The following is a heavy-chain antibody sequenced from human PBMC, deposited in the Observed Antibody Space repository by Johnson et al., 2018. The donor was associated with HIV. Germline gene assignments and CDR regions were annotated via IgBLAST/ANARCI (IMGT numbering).Heavy chain of an antibody. CDR3: AKETRGSRSAFDI. Sequence: QVQLVESGGGVVQPGKSLRIYCAVSEFTFSNYAMHWVRQAPGKGLEWVAFIQYDGSNKYYADSVKGRFTISRDNSKNRLFLQMNNLRAEDTAVYFCAKETRGSRSAFDIWGQGTMVTVSS. CDR2: IQYDGSNK. CDR1: EFTFSNYA. D-gene: IGHD2-15*01. V-gene: IGHV3-30*02. J-gene: IGHJ3*02.